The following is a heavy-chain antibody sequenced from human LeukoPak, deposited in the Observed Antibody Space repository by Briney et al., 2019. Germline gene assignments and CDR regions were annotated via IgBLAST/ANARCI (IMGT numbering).Heavy chain of an antibody. V-gene: IGHV4-31*03. CDR2: IYSSGAT. Sequence: PSETLSLTCTVSGGSISSGGYYWSWVRLHPGKGLEWIGYIYSSGATYYNPSLTSRVSISVDTSKNQFSLKLSSVTAADTAVYYCAREVNHDIVNGYNSAYGMDVWGQGTTVTVSS. J-gene: IGHJ6*02. CDR1: GGSISSGGYY. CDR3: AREVNHDIVNGYNSAYGMDV. D-gene: IGHD3-9*01.